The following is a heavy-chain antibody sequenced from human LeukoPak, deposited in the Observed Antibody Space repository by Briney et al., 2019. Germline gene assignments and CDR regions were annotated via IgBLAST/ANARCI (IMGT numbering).Heavy chain of an antibody. CDR1: GFTVSSNY. D-gene: IGHD3-22*01. Sequence: GGSLRLSCAASGFTVSSNYMSWVRQAPGKGLEWVSVIYSGGSTYHADSVKGRFTISRDNAKNSLYLQMNSLRAEDTAVYYCARDYDSSGYYGLYYYYMDVWGKGTTVTVSS. V-gene: IGHV3-53*01. CDR2: IYSGGST. J-gene: IGHJ6*03. CDR3: ARDYDSSGYYGLYYYYMDV.